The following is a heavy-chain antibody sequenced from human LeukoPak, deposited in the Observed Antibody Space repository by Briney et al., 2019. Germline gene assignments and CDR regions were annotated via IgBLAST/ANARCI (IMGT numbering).Heavy chain of an antibody. CDR3: ARHMWGVVDAFDI. CDR2: IGVYNGQT. V-gene: IGHV1-18*01. Sequence: ASVNVSCKASGYTFSSYCVAWVRQAPGQGLEWLGWIGVYNGQTNYAQKFQGRVSMTTDMSTSTAYLELRSLRSDDTAIYYCARHMWGVVDAFDIWGQGTKVTVSS. J-gene: IGHJ3*02. D-gene: IGHD2-21*01. CDR1: GYTFSSYC.